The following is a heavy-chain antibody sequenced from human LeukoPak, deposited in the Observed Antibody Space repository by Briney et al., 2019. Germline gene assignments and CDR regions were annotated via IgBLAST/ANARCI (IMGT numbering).Heavy chain of an antibody. CDR2: IYYSGST. Sequence: PSETLSLTCTVSGGSISSYHWRWIRQPPGKGLEWIGYIYYSGSTNYNPSLKSRVTISVDTSKNQFSLKLSSVTAADTAVYYCARRGLGRGAAGPYLDYWGQGTLVTVSS. CDR1: GGSISSYH. CDR3: ARRGLGRGAAGPYLDY. D-gene: IGHD6-13*01. J-gene: IGHJ4*02. V-gene: IGHV4-59*08.